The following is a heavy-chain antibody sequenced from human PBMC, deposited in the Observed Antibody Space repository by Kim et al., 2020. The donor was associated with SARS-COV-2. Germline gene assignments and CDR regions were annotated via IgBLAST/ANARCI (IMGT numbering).Heavy chain of an antibody. D-gene: IGHD2-2*01. V-gene: IGHV4-39*01. J-gene: IGHJ6*04. Sequence: SETLSLTCTVSGGSISSSSYYWGWIRQPPGKGLEWIGSIYYSGSTYYNPSLKSRVTISVDTSKNQFSLKLSSVTAADTAVYYCARPGYCSSTSCYDVWGKGTTVTVSS. CDR3: ARPGYCSSTSCYDV. CDR2: IYYSGST. CDR1: GGSISSSSYY.